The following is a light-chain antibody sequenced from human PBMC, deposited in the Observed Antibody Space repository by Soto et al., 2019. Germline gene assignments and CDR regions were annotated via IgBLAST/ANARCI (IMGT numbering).Light chain of an antibody. J-gene: IGKJ1*01. V-gene: IGKV3-15*01. CDR2: GAS. Sequence: EIVMTQSPATLSVSPGESATLSFSASHFVSSNLAWYQQKPGQAPRLLIFGASTRATGIPARFSGRGSGTEFTLAISSLQSEDFAVYFCHQYHDWPPWTFGQGTKV. CDR1: HFVSSN. CDR3: HQYHDWPPWT.